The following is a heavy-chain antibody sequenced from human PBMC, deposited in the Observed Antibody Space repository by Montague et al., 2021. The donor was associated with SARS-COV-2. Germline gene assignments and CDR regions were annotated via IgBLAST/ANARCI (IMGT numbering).Heavy chain of an antibody. CDR1: GVAISYGD. V-gene: IGHV4-4*09. J-gene: IGHJ6*02. CDR3: ARYYERSWDV. Sequence: SETLSLTCTVSGVAISYGDWSWIRQPPGKGLEWIVTIFENGDTDHNPSLKSRVTVSEDTSQNQFSLRLSSVAAADTALYYCARYYERSWDVWGQGTTVTASS. CDR2: IFENGDT. D-gene: IGHD3-16*01.